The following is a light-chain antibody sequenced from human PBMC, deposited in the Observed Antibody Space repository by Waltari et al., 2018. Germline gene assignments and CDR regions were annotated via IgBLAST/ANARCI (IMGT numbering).Light chain of an antibody. CDR3: QQYNDWPYT. Sequence: EIVMTQSPATLSVSPGVRATLSCRASQTVSSNLAWYQQKPGQAPRLLIYGASSRATGIPARFSGSGSETQFTLTISSLQSEDVAVYYCQQYNDWPYTFGQGTQLEIK. CDR1: QTVSSN. CDR2: GAS. V-gene: IGKV3-15*01. J-gene: IGKJ2*01.